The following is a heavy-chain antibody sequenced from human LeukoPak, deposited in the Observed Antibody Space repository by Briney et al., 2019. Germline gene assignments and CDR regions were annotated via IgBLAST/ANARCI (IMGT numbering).Heavy chain of an antibody. Sequence: GGSLGLSCETSGFTFSRVSMHWVRQVPGKGLEWVALISRDGGTTYYADSVEGRFTISRDNSMNTLYLQMNSLRVEDTALYYCAKEKRDSTGWINFDYWGQGTLVVASS. CDR2: ISRDGGTT. CDR1: GFTFSRVS. J-gene: IGHJ4*02. CDR3: AKEKRDSTGWINFDY. D-gene: IGHD3-22*01. V-gene: IGHV3-30*18.